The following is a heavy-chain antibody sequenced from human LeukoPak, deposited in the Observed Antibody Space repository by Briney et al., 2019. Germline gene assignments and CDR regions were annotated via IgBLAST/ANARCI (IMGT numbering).Heavy chain of an antibody. V-gene: IGHV3-23*01. CDR3: AKDLLHCSSTSCYVALFDY. CDR2: TSGSGGST. Sequence: PGGSLRLSCAASGFTFSSYAMSWVRQAPGKGLEWVSATSGSGGSTYYADSVKGRFTISRDNSKNTLYLQMNSLRAEDTAVYYCAKDLLHCSSTSCYVALFDYWGQGTLVTVSS. CDR1: GFTFSSYA. D-gene: IGHD2-2*01. J-gene: IGHJ4*02.